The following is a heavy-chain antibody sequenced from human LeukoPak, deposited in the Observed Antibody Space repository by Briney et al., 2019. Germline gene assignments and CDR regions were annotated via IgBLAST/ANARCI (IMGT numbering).Heavy chain of an antibody. D-gene: IGHD6-13*01. CDR2: IYRGGST. CDR1: GFTFSSYS. V-gene: IGHV3-53*01. J-gene: IGHJ4*02. Sequence: GGSLRLSCAASGFTFSSYSMSWVRQAPGKGLEWVSVIYRGGSTYYADSVKGRFTMSRDNSKNTVFLQMDSLRADDTAVYYCARDRGAAAGNWGQGTLVTVSS. CDR3: ARDRGAAAGN.